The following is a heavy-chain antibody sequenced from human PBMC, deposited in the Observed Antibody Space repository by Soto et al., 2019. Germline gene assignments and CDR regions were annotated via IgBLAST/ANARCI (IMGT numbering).Heavy chain of an antibody. CDR1: GYTFTRYY. CDR3: ARGGALTYYDFWSGYPESFHGMDV. V-gene: IGHV1-18*01. D-gene: IGHD3-3*01. CDR2: ISAYNGNT. J-gene: IGHJ6*02. Sequence: ASVKVSCKASGYTFTRYYMHWVRQVPGQGLEWMGWISAYNGNTNYAQKLQGRVTMTTDTSTSTAYMELRSLRSDDTAVYYCARGGALTYYDFWSGYPESFHGMDVWGQGTTVTVSS.